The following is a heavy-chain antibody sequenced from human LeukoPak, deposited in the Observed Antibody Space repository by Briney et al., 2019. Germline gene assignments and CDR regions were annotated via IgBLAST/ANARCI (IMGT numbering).Heavy chain of an antibody. CDR1: GFTFSSYA. J-gene: IGHJ3*02. V-gene: IGHV3-23*01. CDR2: ISGSGGST. Sequence: PGGSLRLSCAASGFTFSSYAMSWVRQAPGKGLEWVSAISGSGGSTYYADSVKGRFTISRDNSKNTLYLQMNSLRAEDTAVYYCAKDQSYFDWFTDAFDIWGQGTTVTVSS. D-gene: IGHD3-9*01. CDR3: AKDQSYFDWFTDAFDI.